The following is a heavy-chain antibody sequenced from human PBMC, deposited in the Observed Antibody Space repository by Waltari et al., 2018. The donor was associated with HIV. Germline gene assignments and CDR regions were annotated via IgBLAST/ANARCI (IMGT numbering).Heavy chain of an antibody. Sequence: EVQLVESGGDLIQPGGSLRLSCIASEFTVSNSYMSWVRQAPGKGLEWVSIIYSDGRTYDADSVKGRYTISRDNYKNTLYLQMNSLRVEDTAVYYCARDTYGGMGGVDSWGQGTLVTVSS. J-gene: IGHJ4*02. CDR2: IYSDGRT. CDR3: ARDTYGGMGGVDS. V-gene: IGHV3-53*01. D-gene: IGHD4-17*01. CDR1: EFTVSNSY.